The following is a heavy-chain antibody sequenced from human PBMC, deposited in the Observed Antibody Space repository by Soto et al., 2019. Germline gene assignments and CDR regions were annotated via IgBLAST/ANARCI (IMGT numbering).Heavy chain of an antibody. Sequence: PSETLSLTCTVSGGSISSYFWSWIRQPPGKGLEWIGYIYYSGSTNYSPSLKSRVTMSVDTSKNQFSLKLTSLTASDTAVYYCARHPSNWEPFDYWGQGTLVTV. CDR3: ARHPSNWEPFDY. D-gene: IGHD4-4*01. CDR1: GGSISSYF. V-gene: IGHV4-59*01. CDR2: IYYSGST. J-gene: IGHJ4*02.